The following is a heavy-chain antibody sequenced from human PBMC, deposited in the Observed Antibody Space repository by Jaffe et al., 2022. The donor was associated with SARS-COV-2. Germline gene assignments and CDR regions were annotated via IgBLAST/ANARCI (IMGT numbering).Heavy chain of an antibody. CDR1: GGSFSGYY. Sequence: QVQLQQWGAGLLKPSETLSLTCAVYGGSFSGYYWSWIRQPPGKGLEWIGEINHSGSTNYNPSLKSRVTISVDTSKNQFSLKLSSVTAADTAVYYCAATPSKRYGSGPPPPWGQGTLVTVSS. D-gene: IGHD3-10*01. CDR2: INHSGST. V-gene: IGHV4-34*01. J-gene: IGHJ5*02. CDR3: AATPSKRYGSGPPPP.